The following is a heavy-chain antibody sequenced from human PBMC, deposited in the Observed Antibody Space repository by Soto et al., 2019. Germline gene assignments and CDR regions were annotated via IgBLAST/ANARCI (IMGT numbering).Heavy chain of an antibody. D-gene: IGHD2-2*01. J-gene: IGHJ6*02. CDR3: AKDSSGYCSSTSCSQYGMDV. Sequence: GESLKISCAASGVTFSSYAMSSVRQAQGKGLEWVSAISGSGGSTYYADSVKGRFTISRDNSKNTLYLQMNSLRAEDTAVYYCAKDSSGYCSSTSCSQYGMDVWGQGTTVTVSS. V-gene: IGHV3-23*01. CDR2: ISGSGGST. CDR1: GVTFSSYA.